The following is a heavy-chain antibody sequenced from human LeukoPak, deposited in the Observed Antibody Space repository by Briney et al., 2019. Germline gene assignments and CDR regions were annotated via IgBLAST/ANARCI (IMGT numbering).Heavy chain of an antibody. Sequence: SETLSLTCAVYGGSFSGYYWSWIRQPPGKGLEWIGEINHSGSTNYNPSLKSRVPISVDTSKNQFSLKLSSVTAADTAVYYCARARIGWSDIWGQGTMVTVSS. CDR2: INHSGST. V-gene: IGHV4-34*01. CDR1: GGSFSGYY. D-gene: IGHD6-19*01. CDR3: ARARIGWSDI. J-gene: IGHJ3*02.